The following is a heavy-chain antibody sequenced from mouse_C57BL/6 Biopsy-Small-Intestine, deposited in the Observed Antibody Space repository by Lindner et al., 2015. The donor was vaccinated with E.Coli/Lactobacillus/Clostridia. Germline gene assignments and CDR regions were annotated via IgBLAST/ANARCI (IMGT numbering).Heavy chain of an antibody. CDR1: GYTFTAYW. CDR2: ILPGSGTT. J-gene: IGHJ4*01. CDR3: ARSFYAMAS. V-gene: IGHV1-9*01. Sequence: VQLQESGAELMKPGASVKLSCKATGYTFTAYWIEWVKQRPGHGLEWIGEILPGSGTTNDNEKFKGKATFTADTSSNTVYMQLSSLTADDSAIYYCARSFYAMASWGQGTSVTVSS.